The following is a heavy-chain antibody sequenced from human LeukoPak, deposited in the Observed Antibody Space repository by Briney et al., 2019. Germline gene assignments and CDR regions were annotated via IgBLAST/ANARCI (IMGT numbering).Heavy chain of an antibody. CDR1: GGSISSYY. CDR3: ARDGLPYRAGGWFDP. CDR2: IYYSGST. J-gene: IGHJ5*02. D-gene: IGHD3-16*01. Sequence: SETLSLTCTVSGGSISSYYWSWIRQPPGKGLEWIGYIYYSGSTNYNPSLKSRVTISVDTSKNQFSLKPSSVTAADTAVYYCARDGLPYRAGGWFDPWGQGTLVTVSS. V-gene: IGHV4-59*01.